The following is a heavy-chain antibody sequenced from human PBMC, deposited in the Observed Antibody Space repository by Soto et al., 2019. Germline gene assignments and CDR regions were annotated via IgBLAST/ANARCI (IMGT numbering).Heavy chain of an antibody. D-gene: IGHD5-12*01. V-gene: IGHV3-66*01. CDR2: TYSGGVT. CDR1: GFTVNTNY. J-gene: IGHJ3*02. Sequence: GGSLRLSCAASGFTVNTNYMTWVRQAPGKGLEWLSVTYSGGVTYYADSVKGKFTISRDNSKNTLYLQMNGLRVEDTALYYCARGRLGVATDVFDIWGQGTMVTVSS. CDR3: ARGRLGVATDVFDI.